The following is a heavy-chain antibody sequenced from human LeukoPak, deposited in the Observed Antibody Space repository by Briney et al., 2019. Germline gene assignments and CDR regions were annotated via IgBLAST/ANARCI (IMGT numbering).Heavy chain of an antibody. CDR1: GYTFTGYY. D-gene: IGHD6-19*01. J-gene: IGHJ4*02. V-gene: IGHV1-2*02. CDR3: ARISSGWLSDRGDY. Sequence: ASVKVSCKASGYTFTGYYMHWVRQAPGQGLEWMGWINPNSGGTNYALKFQGRVTMTRDTSISTAYMELSRLRSDDTAVYYCARISSGWLSDRGDYWGQGTLVTVSS. CDR2: INPNSGGT.